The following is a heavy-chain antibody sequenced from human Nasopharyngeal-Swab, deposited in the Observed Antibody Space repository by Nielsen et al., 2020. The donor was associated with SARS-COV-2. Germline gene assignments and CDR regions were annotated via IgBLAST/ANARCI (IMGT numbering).Heavy chain of an antibody. CDR1: GFTFSSYA. Sequence: GGSLRLSCAASGFTFSSYAMHWVRQAPGKGLEWVAVISYDGSNKYYADSVKGRFTISRDNSKNTLYLQVNSLRAEDTAVYYCARDPYYYGMDIWGQGTTVTVSS. V-gene: IGHV3-30*04. CDR2: ISYDGSNK. J-gene: IGHJ6*02. CDR3: ARDPYYYGMDI.